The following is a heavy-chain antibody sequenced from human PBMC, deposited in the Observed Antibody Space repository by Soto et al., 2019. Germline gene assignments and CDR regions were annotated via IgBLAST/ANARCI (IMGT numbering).Heavy chain of an antibody. CDR1: GGTFSSYA. CDR2: IIPIFGTA. J-gene: IGHJ6*02. Sequence: SVKVSCKASGGTFSSYAISWVRQAPGQGLEWMGGIIPIFGTANYAQKFQGRVTITADESTSTAYMELSSLRSEDTAVYYCARGRIFGVVIMDYYYGMDVWGQGTTVTVSS. CDR3: ARGRIFGVVIMDYYYGMDV. D-gene: IGHD3-3*01. V-gene: IGHV1-69*13.